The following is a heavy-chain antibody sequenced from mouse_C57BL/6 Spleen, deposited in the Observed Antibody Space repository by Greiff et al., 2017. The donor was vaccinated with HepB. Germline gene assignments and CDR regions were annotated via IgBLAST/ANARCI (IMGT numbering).Heavy chain of an antibody. D-gene: IGHD4-1*01. V-gene: IGHV1-82*01. Sequence: QVQLQQSGPELVKPGASVKISCKASGYAFSSSWMNWVKQRPGKGLEWIGRIYPGDGDTNYNGKFKGKATLTADKSSSTAYMQLSSLTSEDSAVYFCARWDPLDYWGQGTTLTVSS. CDR1: GYAFSSSW. CDR3: ARWDPLDY. J-gene: IGHJ2*01. CDR2: IYPGDGDT.